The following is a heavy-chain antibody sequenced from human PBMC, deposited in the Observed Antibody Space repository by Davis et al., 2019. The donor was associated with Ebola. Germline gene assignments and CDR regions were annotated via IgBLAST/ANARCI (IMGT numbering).Heavy chain of an antibody. Sequence: GGSLRLSCTDSVITFSSYAMTWVRQAPGKGLEWVSAISGSGGTTYYAGSVKGRFTVSRDNSKKTMYLQMNSLRAEDTAVYFCARERSTTVAVQGFAYWGQGTLVTVSS. J-gene: IGHJ4*02. CDR2: ISGSGGTT. CDR1: VITFSSYA. V-gene: IGHV3-23*01. D-gene: IGHD4-23*01. CDR3: ARERSTTVAVQGFAY.